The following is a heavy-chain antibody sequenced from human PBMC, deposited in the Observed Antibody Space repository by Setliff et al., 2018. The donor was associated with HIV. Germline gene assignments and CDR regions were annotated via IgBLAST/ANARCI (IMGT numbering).Heavy chain of an antibody. V-gene: IGHV4-39*01. CDR2: VFYSGRA. J-gene: IGHJ4*02. CDR3: ARHRVITGSFDS. CDR1: NGSIRSSDYY. Sequence: SETLSLTCTVSNGSIRSSDYYWGWIRQPPGKGLEWIGSVFYSGRAYYNPSLKSRVTISVDTSKNQFSLRVNSVTAADTAVFYCARHRVITGSFDSWGQGTLVTVSS. D-gene: IGHD3-10*01.